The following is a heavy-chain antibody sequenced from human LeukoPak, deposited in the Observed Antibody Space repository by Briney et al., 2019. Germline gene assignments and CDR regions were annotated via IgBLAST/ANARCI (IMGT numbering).Heavy chain of an antibody. D-gene: IGHD4-23*01. V-gene: IGHV4-59*08. CDR3: ARHNSVVYYGMDV. CDR2: IYYSGST. J-gene: IGHJ6*02. CDR1: GGSIRSYY. Sequence: SETLSLTCTVSGGSIRSYYWSWIRQPPGKGLEWIGYIYYSGSTKYNPSLKSRVTISVDTSKNQFSLNVSSVTAADTAVYYCARHNSVVYYGMDVWGQGTTVTVSS.